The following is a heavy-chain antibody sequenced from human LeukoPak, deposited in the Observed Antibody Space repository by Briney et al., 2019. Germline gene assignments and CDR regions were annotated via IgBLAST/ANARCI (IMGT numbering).Heavy chain of an antibody. V-gene: IGHV3-48*03. D-gene: IGHD4-11*01. Sequence: PGGSQRLSCVASGFTFSSYEMSWVRQAPGKGLEWVSYIGSSGSTIYYADSVKGRFTISRDNAKKSLYLQMNSLRAEDTAVYYCARERGGTTATTDYYNYGMDVWGQGTTVTVSS. CDR1: GFTFSSYE. CDR3: ARERGGTTATTDYYNYGMDV. CDR2: IGSSGSTI. J-gene: IGHJ6*02.